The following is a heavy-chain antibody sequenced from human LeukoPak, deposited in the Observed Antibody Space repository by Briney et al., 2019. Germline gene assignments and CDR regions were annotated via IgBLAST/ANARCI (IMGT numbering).Heavy chain of an antibody. D-gene: IGHD3-22*01. Sequence: SETLSLTCAVYGGSFSGYYWSWIRQPPGKGLEWIGVINHSGSTNYNPSLKSRVTISVDTSKNQFSLKLSSVTAADTAVYYCARHVVRYDSSGYYYNYYYYYMDVWGKGTTVTISS. V-gene: IGHV4-34*01. J-gene: IGHJ6*03. CDR3: ARHVVRYDSSGYYYNYYYYYMDV. CDR2: INHSGST. CDR1: GGSFSGYY.